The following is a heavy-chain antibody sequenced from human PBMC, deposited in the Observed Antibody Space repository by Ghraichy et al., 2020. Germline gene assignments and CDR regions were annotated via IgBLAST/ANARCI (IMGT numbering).Heavy chain of an antibody. D-gene: IGHD3-16*01. CDR1: GFTFSTYS. CDR2: IKSSSSTK. Sequence: GSLRLSCAGSGFTFSTYSMNWVRQAPGKGLEWISYIKSSSSTKFYADSVKGRFTISRDNAKNSLYLQMNSLRAEDTAVYYCARGESGSGTYWHFDLWGRGTLVTVSS. CDR3: ARGESGSGTYWHFDL. V-gene: IGHV3-48*01. J-gene: IGHJ2*01.